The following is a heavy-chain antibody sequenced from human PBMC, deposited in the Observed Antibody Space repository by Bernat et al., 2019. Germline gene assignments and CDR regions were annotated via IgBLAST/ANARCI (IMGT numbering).Heavy chain of an antibody. J-gene: IGHJ3*02. D-gene: IGHD6-25*01. CDR2: IYTSGST. CDR3: ARDASSGGDAFDI. V-gene: IGHV3-66*01. Sequence: EVQLVESGGDLVQPGGSLRLSCAVSGFTVSSNYMTWVRQAPGKGLEWVSVIYTSGSTYYADSVKGRFTISRDNSKNTLYLQMNGLRGEDTDSDYCARDASSGGDAFDIWGQGTLVTVSS. CDR1: GFTVSSNY.